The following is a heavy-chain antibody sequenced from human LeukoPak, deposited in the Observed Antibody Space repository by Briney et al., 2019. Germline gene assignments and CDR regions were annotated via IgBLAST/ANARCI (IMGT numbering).Heavy chain of an antibody. Sequence: ASVKVSCKTSGYTFTGYSMHWVRQAPGQGLEWMGWINPHTGDTNYAQKFQGRVTMTRGTSISTAYLELSRLSSDDTAVYYCASYRYSSSWDYFDYWGQGTLFTVSS. J-gene: IGHJ4*02. V-gene: IGHV1-2*02. D-gene: IGHD6-13*01. CDR2: INPHTGDT. CDR1: GYTFTGYS. CDR3: ASYRYSSSWDYFDY.